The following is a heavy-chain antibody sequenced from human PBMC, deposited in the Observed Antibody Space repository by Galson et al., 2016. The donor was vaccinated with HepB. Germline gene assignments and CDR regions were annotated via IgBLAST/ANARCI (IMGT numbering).Heavy chain of an antibody. CDR1: GFTFADHY. V-gene: IGHV3-11*01. D-gene: IGHD2-15*01. CDR3: ARDVGGGNCRGGSCPLYYFDY. Sequence: SLRLSCAASGFTFADHYMTWIRQAPGKGLEWLSYISSRGTSIYFPDSVKGRFTISRDNAKNSLYLQMNSLRAEDTAVYYCARDVGGGNCRGGSCPLYYFDYWGQGTLVTVSS. J-gene: IGHJ4*02. CDR2: ISSRGTSI.